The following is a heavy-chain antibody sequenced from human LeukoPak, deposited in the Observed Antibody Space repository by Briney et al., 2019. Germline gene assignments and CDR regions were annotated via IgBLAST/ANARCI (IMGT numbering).Heavy chain of an antibody. CDR3: ARASILDAFDI. J-gene: IGHJ3*02. V-gene: IGHV3-21*01. CDR2: ISSSSSYI. D-gene: IGHD6-6*01. CDR1: GFTFSSYS. Sequence: PGGSLRLSCAAPGFTFSSYSMNWVRQAPGKGLEWVSSISSSSSYIYYADSVKGRFTISRDNAKNTLYLQMNSLRAEDTAVYYCARASILDAFDIWGQGTMVTVSS.